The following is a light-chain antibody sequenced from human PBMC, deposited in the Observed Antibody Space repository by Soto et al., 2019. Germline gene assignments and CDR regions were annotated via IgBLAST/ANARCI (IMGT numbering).Light chain of an antibody. Sequence: QSVLTQPASVSGSPGQSITISCTGTSRDIGAYNYVSWYLQHPGKAPKLMIYEVVNRPSGISNRFSGSKSGNTASLTISGLQAEDEADYYCCSYADGSIYVFGTGTKLTLL. CDR3: CSYADGSIYV. CDR1: SRDIGAYNY. CDR2: EVV. V-gene: IGLV2-14*01. J-gene: IGLJ1*01.